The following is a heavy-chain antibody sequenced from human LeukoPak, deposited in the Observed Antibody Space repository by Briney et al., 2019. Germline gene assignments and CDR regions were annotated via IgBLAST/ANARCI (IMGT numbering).Heavy chain of an antibody. CDR3: ARGGERGMDY. J-gene: IGHJ4*02. CDR2: IRSSSSYI. CDR1: RFTFSSCH. Sequence: GVPLTLSCTVSRFTFSSCHMQWLAHAPGEGLVGVSSIRSSSSYIYYAVSVRGSFTLHRHIPKNSLYVNMKRVSDADASVYYCARGGERGMDYWGQGTMVTVSS. D-gene: IGHD3-10*01. V-gene: IGHV3-21*01.